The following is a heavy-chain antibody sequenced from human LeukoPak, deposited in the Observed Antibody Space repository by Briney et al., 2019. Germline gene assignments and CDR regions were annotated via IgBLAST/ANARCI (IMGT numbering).Heavy chain of an antibody. CDR1: GFTFNIYS. CDR2: ISGTSNYI. CDR3: AGCRWNYHHFEH. J-gene: IGHJ4*02. V-gene: IGHV3-21*01. Sequence: GGSLRLSCAASGFTFNIYSMNWVRQAPGKGLEWVSSISGTSNYIYYADSVKGRFTISRDNAKNSLYLHMNSLRAEDTAVYYCAGCRWNYHHFEHWGQGTLVTVSS. D-gene: IGHD1-7*01.